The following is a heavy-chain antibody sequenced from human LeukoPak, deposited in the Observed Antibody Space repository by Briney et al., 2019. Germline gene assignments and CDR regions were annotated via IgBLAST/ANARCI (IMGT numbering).Heavy chain of an antibody. J-gene: IGHJ4*02. CDR2: MTHDGNEK. CDR3: ARDLGHSGYDLYDY. Sequence: GGSLRLSCVDSGITFSKYWMNWVRQAPGKGLEWVANMTHDGNEKHYVDSVEGRFTISRDNAKSSLYLQMNNLRAEDTAVYYCARDLGHSGYDLYDYCGQGTLVTVSS. CDR1: GITFSKYW. D-gene: IGHD5-12*01. V-gene: IGHV3-7*01.